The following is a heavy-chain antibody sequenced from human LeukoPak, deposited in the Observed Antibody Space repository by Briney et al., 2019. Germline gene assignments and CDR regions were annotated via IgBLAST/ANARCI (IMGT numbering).Heavy chain of an antibody. V-gene: IGHV3-74*01. CDR2: SNSDGSST. Sequence: PGGSLILSCAASGFTFRSYWMHWVRQGPGKGLVWVSRSNSDGSSTSHADSVKGRFTISRDNAKNTLYLQMNSLRAEDTAVYYCAREARDGYNSAAFDIWGQGTMVTVSS. D-gene: IGHD5-24*01. CDR1: GFTFRSYW. J-gene: IGHJ3*02. CDR3: AREARDGYNSAAFDI.